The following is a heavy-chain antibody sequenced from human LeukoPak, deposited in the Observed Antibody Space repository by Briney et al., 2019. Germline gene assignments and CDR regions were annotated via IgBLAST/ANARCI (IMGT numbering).Heavy chain of an antibody. CDR3: ARGPRITMVRGVSRRSASFDY. V-gene: IGHV4-59*12. D-gene: IGHD3-10*01. J-gene: IGHJ4*02. CDR1: GGSISSYY. CDR2: IYYSGST. Sequence: PSETLSLTCTVSGGSISSYYWSWIRQPPGKGLEWIGYIYYSGSTNYNPSLKSRVTISEDTSKNQFSLKLSSVTAADTAVYYCARGPRITMVRGVSRRSASFDYWGQGTLVTVSS.